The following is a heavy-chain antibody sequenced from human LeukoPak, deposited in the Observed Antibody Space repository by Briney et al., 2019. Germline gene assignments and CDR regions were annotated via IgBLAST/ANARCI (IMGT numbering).Heavy chain of an antibody. J-gene: IGHJ4*02. CDR3: ARGDGYNFFDS. Sequence: GGPLRLSCAASGXTVSSNYMSWVRQAPGKGLEWVSVVYIDGTTYYADSVKGRFTISRDNSKNTLYYQMNSLRVEDTAVYYCARGDGYNFFDSWGQGTLVTVSS. V-gene: IGHV3-66*01. CDR2: VYIDGTT. D-gene: IGHD5-24*01. CDR1: GXTVSSNY.